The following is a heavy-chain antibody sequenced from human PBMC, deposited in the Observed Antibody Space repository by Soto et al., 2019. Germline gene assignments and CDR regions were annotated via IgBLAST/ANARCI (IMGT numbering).Heavy chain of an antibody. CDR3: ATPPEGGYKDGMDV. D-gene: IGHD5-12*01. Sequence: SVKVSCKASGGTFRHSAISWVRQAPGQGLEWMGGIIPVFRTANYAQKFQDRVTITADESTSTAYMELYSLRAEDTAVYYCATPPEGGYKDGMDVWGQGPTVTVSS. V-gene: IGHV1-69*13. CDR2: IIPVFRTA. J-gene: IGHJ6*02. CDR1: GGTFRHSA.